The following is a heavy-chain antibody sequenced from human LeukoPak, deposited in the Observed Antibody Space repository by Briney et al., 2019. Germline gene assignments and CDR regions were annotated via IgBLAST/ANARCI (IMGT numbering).Heavy chain of an antibody. CDR1: GFTVSSNY. V-gene: IGHV3-53*05. CDR3: AREALGRYFDY. CDR2: IYSGGST. J-gene: IGHJ4*02. Sequence: GGSLRLSCAASGFTVSSNYMSWVRQAPGKGLEWVSVIYSGGSTYYADSVKGRFTISRDNSKNTLYLQMNSLRAEDTAVYYCAREALGRYFDYWGQGTLVTVSS. D-gene: IGHD3-10*01.